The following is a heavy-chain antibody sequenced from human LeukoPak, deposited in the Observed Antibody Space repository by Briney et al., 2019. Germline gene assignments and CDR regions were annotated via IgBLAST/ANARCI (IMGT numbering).Heavy chain of an antibody. V-gene: IGHV3-30*03. J-gene: IGHJ4*02. D-gene: IGHD6-19*01. CDR2: ISYDGSNK. CDR3: ARAHSSGSGVGDYFDY. CDR1: GFTFSSYS. Sequence: GGSLRLSCAASGFTFSSYSMNWVRQAPGKGLEWVAVISYDGSNKYYADSVKGRFTISRDNSKNTLYLQMNSLRAEDTAVYYCARAHSSGSGVGDYFDYWGQGTLVTVSS.